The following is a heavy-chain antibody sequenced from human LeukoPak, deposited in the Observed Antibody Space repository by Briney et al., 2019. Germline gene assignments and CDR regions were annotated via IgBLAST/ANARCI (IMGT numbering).Heavy chain of an antibody. J-gene: IGHJ4*02. CDR2: MNPNNGNT. CDR1: GYSFTTYD. D-gene: IGHD3-22*01. V-gene: IGHV1-8*01. Sequence: ASVNVSCKTSGYSFTTYDITWVRQATGQGLEWMGWMNPNNGNTGYAQKFQSRVTMTRNTSISTAYMELSSLRSEDTAVYYCARSFSDYDGSDYAFSFYWGQGTLVTVSS. CDR3: ARSFSDYDGSDYAFSFY.